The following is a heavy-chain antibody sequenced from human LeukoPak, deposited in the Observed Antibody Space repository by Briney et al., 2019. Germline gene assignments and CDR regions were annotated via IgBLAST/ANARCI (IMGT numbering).Heavy chain of an antibody. CDR1: GGSFNDYY. CDR2: INHIGAT. J-gene: IGHJ4*02. D-gene: IGHD3-16*02. Sequence: SETMSLTCSLYGGSFNDYYWSWVRQPPGKGLEWVGEINHIGATNYNPCLWSRLTISIDTSKHQFSLQVTSVTAADTGVYFCARVSEIMISFGGVISHFDNWGQGALVTVSS. V-gene: IGHV4-34*01. CDR3: ARVSEIMISFGGVISHFDN.